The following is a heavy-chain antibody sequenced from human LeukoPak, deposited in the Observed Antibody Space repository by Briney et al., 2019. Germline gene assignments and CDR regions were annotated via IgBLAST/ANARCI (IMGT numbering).Heavy chain of an antibody. V-gene: IGHV1-46*01. D-gene: IGHD3-16*02. CDR1: GYTFTSYY. CDR3: ASGGMITFGGVIGNY. Sequence: GASVTVSCTASGYTFTSYYMHWVRQAPGQGLEWMGIINPSGGSTSYAQKFQGRVTMTRDTSTSTVYMELSSLRSEDTAVYYCASGGMITFGGVIGNYWGQGTLVTVSS. CDR2: INPSGGST. J-gene: IGHJ4*02.